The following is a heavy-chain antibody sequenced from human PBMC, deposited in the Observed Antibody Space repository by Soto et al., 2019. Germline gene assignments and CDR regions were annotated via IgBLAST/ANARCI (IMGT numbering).Heavy chain of an antibody. Sequence: PSETLSLTCTISGGSISGYYWSWIRQHPGKGLEWIGYIYYSGSTYYNPSLKSRVTISVDTSKNQFSLKLSSVTAADTAVYYCARDTGARMDVWGQGTTVTVSS. D-gene: IGHD3-10*01. V-gene: IGHV4-31*03. J-gene: IGHJ6*02. CDR3: ARDTGARMDV. CDR1: GGSISGYY. CDR2: IYYSGST.